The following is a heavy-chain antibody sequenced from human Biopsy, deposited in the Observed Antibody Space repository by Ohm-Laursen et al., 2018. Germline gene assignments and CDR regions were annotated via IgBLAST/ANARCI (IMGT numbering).Heavy chain of an antibody. CDR2: IYTSGSP. J-gene: IGHJ4*02. CDR3: ARVGAGAPSIDYFDY. Sequence: TLSLTCTVSGDSINNYYWSWIRQPAGKGLEWIGRIYTSGSPNYNLSLESRVTMSVDTSKNQFSLNLRSVTDADTAVYYCARVGAGAPSIDYFDYWGQGALVTVSS. CDR1: GDSINNYY. D-gene: IGHD1-26*01. V-gene: IGHV4-4*07.